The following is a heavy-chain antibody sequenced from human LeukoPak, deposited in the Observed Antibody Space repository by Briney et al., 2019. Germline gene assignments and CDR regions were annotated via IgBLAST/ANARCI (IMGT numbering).Heavy chain of an antibody. CDR2: ISSSSSYI. Sequence: PGGSLRLSCAASGFTFSSYSMNWVRQAPGKGPEWVSSISSSSSYIYYADSVKGRFTISRDNAKNSLYLQMNSLRAEDTAVYYCARGGATTFGLWGNAFDIWGQGTVVTVSS. CDR1: GFTFSSYS. J-gene: IGHJ3*02. CDR3: ARGGATTFGLWGNAFDI. D-gene: IGHD3-3*01. V-gene: IGHV3-21*01.